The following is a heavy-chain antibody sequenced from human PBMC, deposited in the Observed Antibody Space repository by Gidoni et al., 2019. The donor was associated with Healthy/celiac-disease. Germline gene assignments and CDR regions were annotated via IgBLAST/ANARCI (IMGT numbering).Heavy chain of an antibody. D-gene: IGHD6-19*01. Sequence: EVQLLESGGGLVQPGGSLRLSCAASGFTFSSYAMSWVRQAPGKGLEWVSAISGSGGSTYYADSVKGRFTISRDNSKNKLYLQMNSLRAEDTAVYYCAKDRTSSGWSRYYFDYWGQGTLVTVSS. V-gene: IGHV3-23*01. CDR2: ISGSGGST. CDR3: AKDRTSSGWSRYYFDY. CDR1: GFTFSSYA. J-gene: IGHJ4*02.